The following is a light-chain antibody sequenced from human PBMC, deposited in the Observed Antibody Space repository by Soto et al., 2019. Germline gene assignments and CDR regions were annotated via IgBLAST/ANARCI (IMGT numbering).Light chain of an antibody. CDR1: SGHSSYV. Sequence: QPVLTQSPSASASLGASVKLTCTLSSGHSSYVIAWHQQQPEKGPRYLMKLNSDGSHTKGDGIPDRFSGSSSGAERYLTISSLQSEDEADYYCSSYTSSSTYVFGTGTKVTVL. V-gene: IGLV4-69*01. CDR3: SSYTSSSTYV. J-gene: IGLJ1*01. CDR2: LNSDGSH.